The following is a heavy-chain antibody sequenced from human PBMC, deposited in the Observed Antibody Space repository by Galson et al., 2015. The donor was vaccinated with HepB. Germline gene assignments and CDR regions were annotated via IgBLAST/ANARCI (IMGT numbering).Heavy chain of an antibody. CDR2: ISGYSGRA. J-gene: IGHJ4*02. Sequence: SVKVSCKASGYTFTRYGINWVRQAPGQGLEWMGWISGYSGRADYAKRFQGRVTMTTDTSSRTDYMEVRSLRADDTAMYYCARGGLATVGGPNFDSWGQGTLVTVSS. V-gene: IGHV1-18*01. CDR3: ARGGLATVGGPNFDS. D-gene: IGHD5-24*01. CDR1: GYTFTRYG.